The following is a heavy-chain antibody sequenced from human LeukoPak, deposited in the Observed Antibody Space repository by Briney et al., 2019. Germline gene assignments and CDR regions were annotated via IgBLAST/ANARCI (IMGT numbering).Heavy chain of an antibody. CDR2: ISSSSSYI. CDR1: GFIFSSYS. CDR3: ARVRGGNSSPLSY. V-gene: IGHV3-21*01. Sequence: PGGSLRLSCAASGFIFSSYSMNWVRQAPGKGLEWVSSISSSSSYIYYADSVKGRFTISRDNAKNSLYLQMNSLRAEDTAVYYCARVRGGNSSPLSYWGQGTLVTVSS. J-gene: IGHJ4*02. D-gene: IGHD6-13*01.